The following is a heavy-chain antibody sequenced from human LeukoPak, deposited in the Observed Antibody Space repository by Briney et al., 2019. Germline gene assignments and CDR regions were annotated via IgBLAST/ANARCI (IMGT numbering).Heavy chain of an antibody. V-gene: IGHV4-61*02. CDR3: ARVHYDILTGYYYYMDV. CDR1: GGSIGSGSYY. D-gene: IGHD3-9*01. CDR2: IYTSGST. J-gene: IGHJ6*03. Sequence: TSETLSLTCTVSGGSIGSGSYYWSWIRQPAGKGLEWIGRIYTSGSTNYNPSLESRVTISVDTSKNQFSLKLSSVTAADTAVYYCARVHYDILTGYYYYMDVWGKGTTVTVSS.